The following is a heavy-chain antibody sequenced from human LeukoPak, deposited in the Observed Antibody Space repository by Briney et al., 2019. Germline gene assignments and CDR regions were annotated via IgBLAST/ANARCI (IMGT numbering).Heavy chain of an antibody. D-gene: IGHD1-26*01. V-gene: IGHV3-48*01. Sequence: PGGSLRLSCAASGFTFSSYSMNWVRQAPGKGLEWVSYISSSSSTIYYADSVKGRFTISRDNAKNSLYLQMNSLRAEDTAVYYCARELYSGSYYPYYFDYWGPGTLVTVSS. CDR3: ARELYSGSYYPYYFDY. CDR1: GFTFSSYS. J-gene: IGHJ4*02. CDR2: ISSSSSTI.